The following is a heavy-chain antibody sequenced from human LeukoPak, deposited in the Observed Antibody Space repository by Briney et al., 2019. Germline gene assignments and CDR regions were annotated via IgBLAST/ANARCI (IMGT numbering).Heavy chain of an antibody. Sequence: PGGSLRLSCAASGFTFSDYYMSWVRQAPGKGLEWVSYISSSGSTIYYADSVKGRFTISRDNAKNSLYLQMNSLRAEDTAVYYCASDLITVVRENWFDHWGQGTLVTVSS. V-gene: IGHV3-11*01. J-gene: IGHJ5*02. D-gene: IGHD3-10*01. CDR1: GFTFSDYY. CDR3: ASDLITVVRENWFDH. CDR2: ISSSGSTI.